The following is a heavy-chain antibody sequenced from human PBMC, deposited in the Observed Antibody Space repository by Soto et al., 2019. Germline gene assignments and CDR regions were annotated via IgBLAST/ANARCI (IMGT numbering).Heavy chain of an antibody. CDR1: GGTFSSYT. D-gene: IGHD3-10*01. J-gene: IGHJ4*02. CDR2: IIPILGIA. V-gene: IGHV1-69*04. CDR3: ARDPTYGSGSYQVY. Sequence: GASVKVSCKASGGTFSSYTISWVRQAPGQGLEWMGRIIPILGIANYAQKFQGRVTITADKSTSTAYMELSSLRSEDTAVYYCARDPTYGSGSYQVYWGQGTLVTVSS.